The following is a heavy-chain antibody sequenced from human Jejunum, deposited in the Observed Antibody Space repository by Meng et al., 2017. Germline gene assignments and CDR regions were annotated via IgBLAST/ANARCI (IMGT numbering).Heavy chain of an antibody. CDR2: ISSSSTYI. Sequence: GESLKISCTASGFTFSTYNMHWVRQAPGKGLQWVSSISSSSTYIYHADSVTGRFTISRDNAKNSLYLQMNSLRAEDTATYYCARDLGAGATLSYFDYWGQGTRV. J-gene: IGHJ4*02. CDR3: ARDLGAGATLSYFDY. D-gene: IGHD1-26*01. CDR1: GFTFSTYN. V-gene: IGHV3-21*01.